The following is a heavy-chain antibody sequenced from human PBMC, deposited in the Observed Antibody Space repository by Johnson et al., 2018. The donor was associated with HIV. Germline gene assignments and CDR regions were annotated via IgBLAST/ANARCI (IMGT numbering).Heavy chain of an antibody. J-gene: IGHJ3*02. D-gene: IGHD3/OR15-3a*01. CDR3: ARDGLAANAFDT. Sequence: QVQLVESGGGVVQPGRSLRLSCAASGFTFSSYCLHWVRQAPGKGLEWVAVISYDGSNEYFADSVKGRFTISRDNAKNTLYLQMNSLRAEDTAVYYCARDGLAANAFDTWGQGTMVTVSS. CDR1: GFTFSSYC. V-gene: IGHV3-30*03. CDR2: ISYDGSNE.